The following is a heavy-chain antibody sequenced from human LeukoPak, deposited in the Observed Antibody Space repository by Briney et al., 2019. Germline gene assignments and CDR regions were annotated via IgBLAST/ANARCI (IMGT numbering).Heavy chain of an antibody. Sequence: SETLSLTCTVPGGSISSYYWSWIRRPPGKGLEWIGYIYYSGSTNYNPSLKSRVTISVDTSKNQFSLNLSSVTAADTAVYYCAREGRGAAAGMDYWGQGTLVTVSS. D-gene: IGHD6-13*01. CDR1: GGSISSYY. J-gene: IGHJ4*02. V-gene: IGHV4-59*01. CDR3: AREGRGAAAGMDY. CDR2: IYYSGST.